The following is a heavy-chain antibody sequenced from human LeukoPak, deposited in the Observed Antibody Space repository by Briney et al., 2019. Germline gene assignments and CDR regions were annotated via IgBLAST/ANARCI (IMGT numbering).Heavy chain of an antibody. D-gene: IGHD2-2*01. V-gene: IGHV4-30-2*01. CDR2: IYHSGST. Sequence: SETLSLTCTVSGGSISSGGYYWSWIRQPPGKGLEWIGYIYHSGSTYYNPSLKSRVTISVDRSKNQFSLKLSSVTAADTAVYYCACLVPAAMDWGQGTLVTVSS. CDR3: ACLVPAAMD. J-gene: IGHJ4*02. CDR1: GGSISSGGYY.